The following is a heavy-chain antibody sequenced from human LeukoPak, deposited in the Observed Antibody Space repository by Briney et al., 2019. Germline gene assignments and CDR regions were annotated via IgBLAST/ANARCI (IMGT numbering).Heavy chain of an antibody. V-gene: IGHV3-30*04. CDR1: GFTFSSYA. D-gene: IGHD1-26*01. J-gene: IGHJ4*02. CDR2: VSYDGTGK. Sequence: PGGSLRPSCAASGFTFSSYAIHWVRQAPGKGLEWVAGVSYDGTGKYYADSVKGRFSISRDNSKNTLFLQMNSLKPEDTAVFYCARVGHILGAKLDYWGQGTLVTVSS. CDR3: ARVGHILGAKLDY.